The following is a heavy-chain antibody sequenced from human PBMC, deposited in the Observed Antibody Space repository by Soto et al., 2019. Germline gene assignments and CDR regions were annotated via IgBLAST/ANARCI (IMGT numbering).Heavy chain of an antibody. Sequence: GGSLRLSCAASGFTFSSYWMSWVRQAPGKGLEWVANIKQDGSEKYYVDSVKGRFTISRDNAKNSLYLQMNSLRAEDTAVYYCARDWGYCSSTSCYKAPKPSKYNWFDPWGQGTLVTVSS. CDR1: GFTFSSYW. V-gene: IGHV3-7*01. CDR2: IKQDGSEK. J-gene: IGHJ5*02. CDR3: ARDWGYCSSTSCYKAPKPSKYNWFDP. D-gene: IGHD2-2*01.